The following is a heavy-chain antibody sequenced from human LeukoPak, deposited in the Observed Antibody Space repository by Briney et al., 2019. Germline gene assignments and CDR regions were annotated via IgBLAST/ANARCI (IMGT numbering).Heavy chain of an antibody. D-gene: IGHD3-10*01. CDR3: ARGYYGSGSYSGTNFDY. CDR2: ITSGSSYI. CDR1: GFTFSSYS. V-gene: IGHV3-21*01. J-gene: IGHJ4*02. Sequence: GGSLRLSCAASGFTFSSYSMNWVRQAPGKGLEWVSSITSGSSYIYYADSVKGRFTISRDNAKNSLYLQMNSLRAEDTAVYYCARGYYGSGSYSGTNFDYWGQGTLVTVSS.